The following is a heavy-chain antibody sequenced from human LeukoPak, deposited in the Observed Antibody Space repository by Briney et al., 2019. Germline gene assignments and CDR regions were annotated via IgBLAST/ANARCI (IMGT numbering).Heavy chain of an antibody. D-gene: IGHD2-2*01. Sequence: SVTVSCKASGGTFSSSALTWVRQAPGQGLEWMGSIIPIFGTANYAQKFQGRVTITTDESTTTAYMELGSLRSEDTAVYYCASVVVPVAFRDYYYYYMDVWGQGTTVTVSS. CDR2: IIPIFGTA. J-gene: IGHJ6*03. CDR1: GGTFSSSA. V-gene: IGHV1-69*05. CDR3: ASVVVPVAFRDYYYYYMDV.